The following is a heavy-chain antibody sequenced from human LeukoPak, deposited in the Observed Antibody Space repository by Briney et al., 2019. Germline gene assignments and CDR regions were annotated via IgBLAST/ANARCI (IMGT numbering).Heavy chain of an antibody. CDR1: GCSISSGGYY. CDR2: IYYSGST. V-gene: IGHV4-31*03. D-gene: IGHD3-22*01. CDR3: ARDKTPLYYYDSSGYFPDAFDI. Sequence: PSETLSLTCTVSGCSISSGGYYWSWIRQHPGQGLEWIGYIYYSGSTYYNPSLKSRVTISVDTSKNQFSLKLSSVTAADTAVYYCARDKTPLYYYDSSGYFPDAFDIWGQGTMVTVSS. J-gene: IGHJ3*02.